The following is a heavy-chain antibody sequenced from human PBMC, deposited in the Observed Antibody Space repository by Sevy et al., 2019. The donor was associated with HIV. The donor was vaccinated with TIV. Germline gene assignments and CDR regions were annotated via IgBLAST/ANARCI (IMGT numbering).Heavy chain of an antibody. CDR2: IHYTGAT. CDR1: GYPISSGYW. J-gene: IGHJ4*02. CDR3: ASHDWGREDY. D-gene: IGHD7-27*01. Sequence: SETLSLTCVVSGYPISSGYWWDWFRRPPGKGLEWIGAIHYTGATQYTPSLNRRVTVSADTSKNQFSLRLSSMTAADTAVYYCASHDWGREDYWGQGTLVTVSS. V-gene: IGHV4-38-2*01.